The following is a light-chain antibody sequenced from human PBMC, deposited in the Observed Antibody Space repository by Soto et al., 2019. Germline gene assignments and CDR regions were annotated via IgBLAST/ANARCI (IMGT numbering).Light chain of an antibody. Sequence: QSALTQPASVSGSPGQSITISCTGTSSDVGGYNYVSWYQQHPGKAPKLMIYEVRNRPSGISNRFSGSKSGNTASLTISGLQAEDEADYYCTSYTSSSPYVFGTGTKLPS. CDR2: EVR. CDR3: TSYTSSSPYV. CDR1: SSDVGGYNY. V-gene: IGLV2-14*01. J-gene: IGLJ1*01.